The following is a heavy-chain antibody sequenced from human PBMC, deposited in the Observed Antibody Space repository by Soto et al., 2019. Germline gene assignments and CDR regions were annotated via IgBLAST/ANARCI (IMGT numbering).Heavy chain of an antibody. Sequence: PGGSLRLSCAASGFTFSSYAMHWVRQAPGKGLEWVAVISYDGSNKYYADSVKGRFTISRDNSKNTLYLQMNSLRAEDTAVYYCARDSKQGLLWFVFDPWGQRTLVTVSS. CDR1: GFTFSSYA. CDR2: ISYDGSNK. D-gene: IGHD3-10*01. J-gene: IGHJ5*02. V-gene: IGHV3-30-3*01. CDR3: ARDSKQGLLWFVFDP.